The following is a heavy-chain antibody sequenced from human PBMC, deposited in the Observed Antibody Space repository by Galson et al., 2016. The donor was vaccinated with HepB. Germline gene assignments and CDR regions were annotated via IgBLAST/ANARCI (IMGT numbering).Heavy chain of an antibody. CDR3: ARPYTYYFGSGSYFDVLHYGMDV. J-gene: IGHJ6*02. V-gene: IGHV3-48*01. CDR1: GFRFSDYN. CDR2: ISASSGTI. D-gene: IGHD3-10*01. Sequence: SLRLSCAASGFRFSDYNMNWVRKAPGRGLEWVAYISASSGTIYYTDYVKGRFTISRDNANNSLSLQMNILRAEETAFYYCARPYTYYFGSGSYFDVLHYGMDVWGQGTTVTVSS.